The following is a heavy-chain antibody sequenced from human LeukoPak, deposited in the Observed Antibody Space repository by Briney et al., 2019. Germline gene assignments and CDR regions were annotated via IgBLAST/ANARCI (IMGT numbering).Heavy chain of an antibody. CDR2: IYYSGST. V-gene: IGHV4-39*07. CDR1: TFSSYA. CDR3: ARDLRDTAAIYYFDY. Sequence: TFSSYAMSWVRQPPGKGLECIGSIYYSGSTYYNPSLKSRVTISVDTSKNQFSLKLSSVTAADTAVYYCARDLRDTAAIYYFDYWGQGTLVTVSS. J-gene: IGHJ4*02. D-gene: IGHD6-13*01.